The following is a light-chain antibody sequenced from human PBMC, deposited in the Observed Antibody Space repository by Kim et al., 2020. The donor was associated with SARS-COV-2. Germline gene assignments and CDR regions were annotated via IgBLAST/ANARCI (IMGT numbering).Light chain of an antibody. CDR3: SSYTSSNTLV. Sequence: QSVTISCTGTSSDVGNYNRVSWYQQPPGTAPKLLIYEVSNRPSGVPDRFSGSKSGNTASLTISGLQAEDEADYYCSSYTSSNTLVFGGGTQLTVL. CDR2: EVS. J-gene: IGLJ3*02. V-gene: IGLV2-18*02. CDR1: SSDVGNYNR.